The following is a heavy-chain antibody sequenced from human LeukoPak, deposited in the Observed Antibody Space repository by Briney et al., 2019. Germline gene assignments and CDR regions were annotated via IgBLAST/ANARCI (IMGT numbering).Heavy chain of an antibody. CDR1: GGSISSYY. V-gene: IGHV4-59*01. CDR2: IYYSGST. CDR3: ARGYSSPSLVWFDP. Sequence: SETLSLTCTVSGGSISSYYWSWIRQPPGKGLEWIGYIYYSGSTNYNPSLKSRVTISIDTSNNQFSLRLSSVTAADTAVYYCARGYSSPSLVWFDPWGRGTLVTVSS. D-gene: IGHD6-6*01. J-gene: IGHJ5*02.